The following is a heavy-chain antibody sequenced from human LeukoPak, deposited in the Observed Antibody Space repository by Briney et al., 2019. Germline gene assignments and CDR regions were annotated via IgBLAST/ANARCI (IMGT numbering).Heavy chain of an antibody. CDR3: ARDGYDSSGYPTYLDY. CDR1: GDSVSSNSAA. D-gene: IGHD3-22*01. CDR2: TYYRSKWYN. Sequence: SQTLSLTCAISGDSVSSNSAAWNWIRQSPSRGLEWLGRTYYRSKWYNDYAVSVKSRITINPDASKNQFSLQLNSVTPEDTAVYYCARDGYDSSGYPTYLDYWGQGTLVTVSS. J-gene: IGHJ4*02. V-gene: IGHV6-1*01.